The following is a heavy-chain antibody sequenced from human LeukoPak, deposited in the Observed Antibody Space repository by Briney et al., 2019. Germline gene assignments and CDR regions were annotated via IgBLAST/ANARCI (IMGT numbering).Heavy chain of an antibody. CDR2: ITRDGGTT. Sequence: GGSLRLSCAASGFSFHEYTMHWVRQAPGRGLEWVSLITRDGGTTIYADSVRGRFTISRDMSKNSLYLQMNTLRTEDTALYYCATERSRYFDYWGQGTLVTVSS. CDR1: GFSFHEYT. V-gene: IGHV3-43*01. J-gene: IGHJ4*02. CDR3: ATERSRYFDY. D-gene: IGHD3-16*01.